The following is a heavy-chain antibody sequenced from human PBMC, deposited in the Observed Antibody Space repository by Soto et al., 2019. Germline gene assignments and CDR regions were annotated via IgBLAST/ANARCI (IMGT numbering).Heavy chain of an antibody. V-gene: IGHV3-11*05. J-gene: IGHJ4*02. CDR1: GFTFSDYY. D-gene: IGHD4-17*01. CDR3: ARVLGRNNNYGDRIADS. Sequence: QVQLVESGGGLVKPGESLRLSCVASGFTFSDYYMSWIRQSPGKGLEWLSCISDSSNYIQYADSVKGRFTISRDNAKTSLFLQMNSLRAEDTAVYYCARVLGRNNNYGDRIADSWGQGTLVTVSS. CDR2: ISDSSNYI.